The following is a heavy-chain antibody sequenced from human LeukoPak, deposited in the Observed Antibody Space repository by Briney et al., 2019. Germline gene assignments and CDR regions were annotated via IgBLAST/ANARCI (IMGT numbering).Heavy chain of an antibody. V-gene: IGHV4-59*12. CDR3: ARDIDRNWFDP. CDR1: GGSISSYY. CDR2: IYYSGST. D-gene: IGHD2-15*01. J-gene: IGHJ5*02. Sequence: KPSETLSLTCTVSGGSISSYYWSWIRQPPGKGLEWIGYIYYSGSTYYNPSLKSRVTISVDTSKNQFSLKLSSVTAADTAVYYCARDIDRNWFDPWGQGTLVTVSS.